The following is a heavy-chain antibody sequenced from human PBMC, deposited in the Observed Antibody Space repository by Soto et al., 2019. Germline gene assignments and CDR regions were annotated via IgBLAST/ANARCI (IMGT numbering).Heavy chain of an antibody. CDR3: ARSYCSSTSCYTLGYHGMDV. D-gene: IGHD2-2*02. V-gene: IGHV3-30-3*01. CDR1: GFTFSSYA. Sequence: SLRLSCAASGFTFSSYAMPWVRQAPGKGLEWVAVISYDGSNKYYADSVKGRFTISRDNSKNTLYLQMNSLRAEDTAVYYCARSYCSSTSCYTLGYHGMDVWGQGTTVTVSS. CDR2: ISYDGSNK. J-gene: IGHJ6*02.